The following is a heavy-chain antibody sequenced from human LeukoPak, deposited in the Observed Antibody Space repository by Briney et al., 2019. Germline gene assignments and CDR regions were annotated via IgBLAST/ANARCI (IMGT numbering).Heavy chain of an antibody. J-gene: IGHJ4*02. Sequence: PGGSLRLSCAASGFTFSSYAMPWVRQAPGKGLEWVAVKSYDGSNKYYADSVKGRFTISRDNSKNTLYLQMNSLRAEDTAVYYCARGSYSTVPELFDYWGQGTLVTVSS. D-gene: IGHD4-11*01. CDR1: GFTFSSYA. CDR2: KSYDGSNK. V-gene: IGHV3-30-3*01. CDR3: ARGSYSTVPELFDY.